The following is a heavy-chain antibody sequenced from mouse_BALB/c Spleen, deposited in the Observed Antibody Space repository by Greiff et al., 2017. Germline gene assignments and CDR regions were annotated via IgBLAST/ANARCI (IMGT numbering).Heavy chain of an antibody. CDR3: ARWLRPAMDY. Sequence: QVQLKQSGAELAKPGASVKMSCKASGYTFTSYWMHWVKQRPGQGLEWIGYINPSTGYTEYNQKFKDKATLTADKSSSTAYMQLSSLTSEDSAVYYCARWLRPAMDYWGQGTSVTVSS. J-gene: IGHJ4*01. D-gene: IGHD2-2*01. V-gene: IGHV1-7*01. CDR2: INPSTGYT. CDR1: GYTFTSYW.